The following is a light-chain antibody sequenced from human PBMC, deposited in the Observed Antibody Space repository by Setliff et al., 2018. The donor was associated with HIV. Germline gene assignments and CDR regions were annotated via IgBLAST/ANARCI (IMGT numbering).Light chain of an antibody. CDR2: EVS. Sequence: QSVLTQPASVSGSPGQWIIISCTGTSSDVGAYTYVSWYQHHAGEVPKLILYEVSHRPSGVSNRFSGSKSGNTASLTISGLQPEDEADYYCSSYTGSSTLGVFGTGTKGTVL. CDR1: SSDVGAYTY. V-gene: IGLV2-14*01. J-gene: IGLJ1*01. CDR3: SSYTGSSTLGV.